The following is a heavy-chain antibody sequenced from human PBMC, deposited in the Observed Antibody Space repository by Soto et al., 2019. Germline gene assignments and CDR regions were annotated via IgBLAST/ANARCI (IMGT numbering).Heavy chain of an antibody. CDR3: ATEGPSGSYYPGGTYWYFDL. V-gene: IGHV1-24*01. J-gene: IGHJ2*01. CDR1: GYTLTELS. CDR2: FDPEDGET. D-gene: IGHD1-26*01. Sequence: ASVKVSCKVSGYTLTELSMHWVRQAPGKGLEWMGGFDPEDGETIYAQKFQGRVTMTEDTSTDTAYMELSSLRSEDTAVYYCATEGPSGSYYPGGTYWYFDLWGRGTLVTVSS.